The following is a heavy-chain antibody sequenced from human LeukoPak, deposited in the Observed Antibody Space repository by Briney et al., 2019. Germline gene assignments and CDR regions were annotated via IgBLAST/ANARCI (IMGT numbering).Heavy chain of an antibody. CDR3: ARPARYYYDSSGYYYFDY. CDR2: IYTSGST. J-gene: IGHJ4*02. D-gene: IGHD3-22*01. CDR1: GGSISSYY. V-gene: IGHV4-4*07. Sequence: PSETLSLTCTVSGGSISSYYWSWIRQPAGKGLEWIGHIYTSGSTNYNPSLKSRVTMSVDTSKNQFSLKLSSVTAADTAVYYCARPARYYYDSSGYYYFDYWGQGTLVTVSS.